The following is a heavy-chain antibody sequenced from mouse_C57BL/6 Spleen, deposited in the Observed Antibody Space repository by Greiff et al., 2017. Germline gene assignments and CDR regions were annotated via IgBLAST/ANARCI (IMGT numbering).Heavy chain of an antibody. CDR2: IDPSDSET. V-gene: IGHV1-52*01. CDR3: ARVYDYGRYYFDY. Sequence: QVQLQQPGAELVRPGSSVKLSCKASGYTFTSYWMHWVKQRPIQGLEWIGNIDPSDSETHYNQKFKDKATLTVDKSSSTAYMQLSSLTSEDSAVYYCARVYDYGRYYFDYWGQGTTLTVSS. J-gene: IGHJ2*01. CDR1: GYTFTSYW. D-gene: IGHD2-4*01.